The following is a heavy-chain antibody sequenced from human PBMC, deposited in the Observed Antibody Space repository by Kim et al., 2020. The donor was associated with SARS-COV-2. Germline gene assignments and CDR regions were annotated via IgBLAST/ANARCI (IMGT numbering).Heavy chain of an antibody. J-gene: IGHJ3*02. Sequence: SETLSLTCTVSGGSISSGGYYWSWIRQHPGKGLEWIGYIYYSGSTYYNPSLKSRVTISVDTSKNQFSLKLSSVTAADTAVYYCASEQSTYYYDSSGYYSDPTHAFDIWGQGTMVTVSS. V-gene: IGHV4-31*03. CDR3: ASEQSTYYYDSSGYYSDPTHAFDI. CDR2: IYYSGST. D-gene: IGHD3-22*01. CDR1: GGSISSGGYY.